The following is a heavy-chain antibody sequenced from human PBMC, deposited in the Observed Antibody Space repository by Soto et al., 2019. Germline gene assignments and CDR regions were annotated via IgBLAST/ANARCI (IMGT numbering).Heavy chain of an antibody. CDR2: IYHSGST. CDR3: ARGSGYSFATLAY. V-gene: IGHV4-4*02. J-gene: IGHJ4*02. Sequence: QVQLQESGPGLVKPSGTLSLTCAVSGGSISSSNWWSWVRQPPGKGLEWIGEIYHSGSTNYNPSLNSRVTISVDKSKNQFSLNLSSVTAADTAVYYCARGSGYSFATLAYWGQGTLVTVSS. D-gene: IGHD5-18*01. CDR1: GGSISSSNW.